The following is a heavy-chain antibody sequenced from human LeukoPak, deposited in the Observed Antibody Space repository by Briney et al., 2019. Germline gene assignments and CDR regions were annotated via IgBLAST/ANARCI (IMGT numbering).Heavy chain of an antibody. CDR3: ARASVIESLHY. CDR1: GYTSTSYY. CDR2: INPSGGST. D-gene: IGHD2/OR15-2a*01. V-gene: IGHV1-46*01. Sequence: ASVKVSCKASGYTSTSYYMHWVRQAPGQGLEWMGIINPSGGSTSYAQKFQGRVTMTRDMSTSTVYMELSSLRSEDTAVYYCARASVIESLHYWGQGTLVTVSS. J-gene: IGHJ4*02.